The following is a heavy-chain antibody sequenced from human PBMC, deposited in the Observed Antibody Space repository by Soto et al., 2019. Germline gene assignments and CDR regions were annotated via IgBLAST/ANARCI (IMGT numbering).Heavy chain of an antibody. CDR2: ISGSGGST. Sequence: PGGSLRLSCAASGFTFSSYAMSWVRQAPGKGLEWVSAISGSGGSTYYADSVKGRFTISRDNSKNTLYLQMNSLRAEDTAVYYCARDHDVLRFLEGARAWGQGTLVTVSS. CDR3: ARDHDVLRFLEGARA. CDR1: GFTFSSYA. V-gene: IGHV3-23*01. J-gene: IGHJ5*02. D-gene: IGHD3-3*01.